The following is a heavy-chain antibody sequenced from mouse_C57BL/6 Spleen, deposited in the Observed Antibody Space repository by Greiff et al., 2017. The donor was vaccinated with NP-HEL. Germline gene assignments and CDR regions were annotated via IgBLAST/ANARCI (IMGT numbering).Heavy chain of an antibody. V-gene: IGHV1-76*01. J-gene: IGHJ2*01. CDR2: IYPGSGNT. Sequence: QVQLQQSGAELVRPGASVKLSCKASGYTFTDYYINWVKQRPGQGLEWIARIYPGSGNTYYNEKFKGKATLTAEKSSSTAYMQLSSLTSEDSAVYFCARGTTVVAVDYWGQGTTLTVSS. CDR1: GYTFTDYY. D-gene: IGHD1-1*01. CDR3: ARGTTVVAVDY.